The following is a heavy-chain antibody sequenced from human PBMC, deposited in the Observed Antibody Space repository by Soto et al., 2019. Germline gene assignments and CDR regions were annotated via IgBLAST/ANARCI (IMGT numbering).Heavy chain of an antibody. CDR1: GYIFNKYG. V-gene: IGHV1-18*01. D-gene: IGHD2-21*01. CDR2: ISAFNGYT. J-gene: IGHJ3*01. Sequence: ASVKVSCKASGYIFNKYGFNWVRQAPGQGLEWMGRISAFNGYTNFAQKFQGRVTLTTDTSTNTAYMELSSLRSDDTAIYYCARGRGVVIPAGTPDAFDVWGQGTMVTVS. CDR3: ARGRGVVIPAGTPDAFDV.